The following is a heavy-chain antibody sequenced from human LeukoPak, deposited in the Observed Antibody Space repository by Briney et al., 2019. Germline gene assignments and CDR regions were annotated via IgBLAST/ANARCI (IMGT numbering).Heavy chain of an antibody. CDR1: GFTFSSYG. D-gene: IGHD6-19*01. J-gene: IGHJ4*02. CDR2: IRYDGSNK. Sequence: GGSLRLSCAASGFTFSSYGMHWVRQAPGKGLEWVAFIRYDGSNKYYADSVKGRFTISRDNSKNTLYLQMNSLRAEDTAVYYCARASIAVAEGGFDYWGQGTLVTVSS. V-gene: IGHV3-30*02. CDR3: ARASIAVAEGGFDY.